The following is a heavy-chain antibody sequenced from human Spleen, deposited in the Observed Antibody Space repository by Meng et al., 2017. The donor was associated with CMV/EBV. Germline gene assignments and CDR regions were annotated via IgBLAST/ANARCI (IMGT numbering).Heavy chain of an antibody. CDR3: GRDMDV. Sequence: GESLKISCAASGFHFSTYWMSWVRQAPGKALEWVANINRDGSQRNYVDSVKGRFTISRDNAKNSMYLQMNSLRVEDTAVYYCGRDMDVWGQGTTVTVSS. J-gene: IGHJ6*02. CDR2: INRDGSQR. CDR1: GFHFSTYW. V-gene: IGHV3-7*01.